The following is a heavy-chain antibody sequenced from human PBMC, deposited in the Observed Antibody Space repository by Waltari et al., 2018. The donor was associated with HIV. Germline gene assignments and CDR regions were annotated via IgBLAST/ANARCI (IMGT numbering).Heavy chain of an antibody. J-gene: IGHJ4*02. D-gene: IGHD2-15*01. V-gene: IGHV1-2*02. CDR1: GYTFTGYY. CDR3: ARTFLYCSGGTCYFDY. Sequence: QVQLVQSGAEVKKPGASVKVSCKASGYTFTGYYMHWGRQAPGQGVEWMGWINPNSGGTNYAQKLQGRVTMTRDTSISTAYMELSRLRSDDTAVYYCARTFLYCSGGTCYFDYWGQGTLVTVSS. CDR2: INPNSGGT.